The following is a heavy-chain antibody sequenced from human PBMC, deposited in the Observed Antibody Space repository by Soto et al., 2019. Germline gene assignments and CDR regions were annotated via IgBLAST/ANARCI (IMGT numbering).Heavy chain of an antibody. V-gene: IGHV3-30-3*01. D-gene: IGHD3-3*01. Sequence: GGSLRLSCAASGFTFSSYAMHWVRQAPGKGLEWVAVISYDGSNKYYADSVKGRFTISRDNSKNTLYLKMNSLRAEDTDVYYCARGGMNYDFWSGYYSIGSMDVWGQGTTVTVSS. CDR2: ISYDGSNK. CDR3: ARGGMNYDFWSGYYSIGSMDV. CDR1: GFTFSSYA. J-gene: IGHJ6*02.